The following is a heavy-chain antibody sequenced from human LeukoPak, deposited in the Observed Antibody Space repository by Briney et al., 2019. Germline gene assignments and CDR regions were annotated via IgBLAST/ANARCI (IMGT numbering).Heavy chain of an antibody. Sequence: ASVKVSCKVSGYTLTELSMHWVRQAPGKGLAGVGGFDPEDGEAIYAQKFQGRVTMTEDTSTDTAYMELSSLRSEDTAVYYCAADYLWFLDYWGQGTLVTVSS. CDR2: FDPEDGEA. V-gene: IGHV1-24*01. CDR3: AADYLWFLDY. CDR1: GYTLTELS. J-gene: IGHJ4*02. D-gene: IGHD3-10*01.